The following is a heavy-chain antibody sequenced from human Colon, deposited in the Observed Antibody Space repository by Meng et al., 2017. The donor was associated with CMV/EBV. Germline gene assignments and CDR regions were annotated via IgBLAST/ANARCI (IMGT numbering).Heavy chain of an antibody. J-gene: IGHJ2*01. V-gene: IGHV4-30-2*01. D-gene: IGHD3-9*01. CDR2: IYHSGTI. CDR3: ARATRYDILTGYYWYFDV. CDR1: ISSSDYS. Sequence: ISSSDYSWTWIRQPTGKGLEWIGYIYHSGTIYYNPSLKTRVIISLDRSKNQFSLKLTSVTAADTAVYYCARATRYDILTGYYWYFDVWGRGTLVTVSS.